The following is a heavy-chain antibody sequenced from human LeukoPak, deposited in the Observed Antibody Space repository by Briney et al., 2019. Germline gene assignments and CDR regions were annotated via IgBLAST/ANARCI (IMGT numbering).Heavy chain of an antibody. V-gene: IGHV4-39*01. CDR2: IHNSGST. Sequence: SETLSLTCTVSGGSISSSSYYWGWIRQPPGKGLEWIGSIHNSGSTYYNLSLKSRVTISVDTSKNQFSLKLSSVTAADTAVYYCARRKSSSSWPYYFDYWGQGTLVTVSS. CDR1: GGSISSSSYY. CDR3: ARRKSSSSWPYYFDY. D-gene: IGHD6-13*01. J-gene: IGHJ4*02.